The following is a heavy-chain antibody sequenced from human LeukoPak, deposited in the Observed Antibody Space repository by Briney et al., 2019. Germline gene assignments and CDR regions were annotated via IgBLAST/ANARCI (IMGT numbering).Heavy chain of an antibody. CDR2: IYYTGPT. J-gene: IGHJ1*01. D-gene: IGHD2-2*01. CDR3: ARFSWGCSTASCYLTN. CDR1: GGSLSGHY. V-gene: IGHV4-59*11. Sequence: SETLSLTCTVGGGSLSGHYWGWIRQPPGKGLELVGHIYYTGPTFYNPSLNSRVTITLDTSRNQFSLRLTSVIAADTAVYYCARFSWGCSTASCYLTNWGQGTLVTVSS.